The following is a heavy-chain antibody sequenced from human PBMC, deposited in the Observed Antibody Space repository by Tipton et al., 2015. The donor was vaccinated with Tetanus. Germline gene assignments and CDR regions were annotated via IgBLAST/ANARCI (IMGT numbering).Heavy chain of an antibody. J-gene: IGHJ4*02. D-gene: IGHD2-21*02. Sequence: SLRLSCAASGFTFSSYSMNWVRQAPGKGLEWVSSISSSSDYIYYADSVKGRFTISRDNAKNSLYLQVNSLRAEDTAVYSCARGMAEASNCGGDCYSDYWGQGTLVTVSS. V-gene: IGHV3-21*01. CDR3: ARGMAEASNCGGDCYSDY. CDR1: GFTFSSYS. CDR2: ISSSSDYI.